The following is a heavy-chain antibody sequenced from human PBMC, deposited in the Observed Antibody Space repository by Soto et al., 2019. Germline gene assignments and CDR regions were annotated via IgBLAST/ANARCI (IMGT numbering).Heavy chain of an antibody. V-gene: IGHV1-2*02. CDR3: ARDQYDFWSGYQHNWFDP. Sequence: ASVKVSCKASGYTFTGYYMHWVRQAPGQGLEWMGWINPNSGGTNYAQKFQGRVTMTRDTSISTAYMELSRLRSDDTAVYYCARDQYDFWSGYQHNWFDPWGQGTLVTGS. J-gene: IGHJ5*02. CDR2: INPNSGGT. CDR1: GYTFTGYY. D-gene: IGHD3-3*01.